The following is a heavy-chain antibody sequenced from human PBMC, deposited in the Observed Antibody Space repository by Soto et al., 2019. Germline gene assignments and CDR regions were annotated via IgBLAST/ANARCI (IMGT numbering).Heavy chain of an antibody. CDR1: GFTFSSYS. CDR2: ISSSSSYM. V-gene: IGHV3-21*01. D-gene: IGHD6-13*01. CDR3: ARDIGSSWYEGVLDAFDI. Sequence: GGSLRLSCAASGFTFSSYSMNWVRQAPGKGLEWVSSISSSSSYMYYADSVKGRFTISRDNAKNSLYLQMNSLRAEDTAVYYCARDIGSSWYEGVLDAFDIWGQGTMVTVSS. J-gene: IGHJ3*02.